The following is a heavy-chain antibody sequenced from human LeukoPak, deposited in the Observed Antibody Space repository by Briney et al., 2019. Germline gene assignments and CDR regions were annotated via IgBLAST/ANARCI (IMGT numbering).Heavy chain of an antibody. CDR3: ARAWRQWTEYYYYYYMDV. D-gene: IGHD6-19*01. J-gene: IGHJ6*03. V-gene: IGHV1-8*01. CDR2: MNPNSGNT. CDR1: GYTFTSYD. Sequence: ASVKVSCKASGYTFTSYDINWVRQATGQGLEWMGWMNPNSGNTGYAQKFQGRVTMTRNTSISTAYMELSSLRSEDTAVYYCARAWRQWTEYYYYYYMDVWGKGTTVTVSS.